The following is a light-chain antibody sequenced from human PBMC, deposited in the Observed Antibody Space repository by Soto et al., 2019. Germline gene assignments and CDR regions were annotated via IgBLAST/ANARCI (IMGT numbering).Light chain of an antibody. CDR3: ESYDGRNNYV. J-gene: IGLJ6*01. CDR2: EVV. CDR1: KNDIGVYDF. Sequence: QSALTQPPSASGSPGQSVTISCTGTKNDIGVYDFVSWYQHHPGKAPRLIIYEVVQRPSGVPDRFSGSKSGNTASLTVSGLRSADEAEYLCESYDGRNNYVFGSG. V-gene: IGLV2-8*01.